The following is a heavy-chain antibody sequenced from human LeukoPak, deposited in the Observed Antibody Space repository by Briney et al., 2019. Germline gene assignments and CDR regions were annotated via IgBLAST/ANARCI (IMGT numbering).Heavy chain of an antibody. J-gene: IGHJ4*02. CDR3: ARAPRYSSSYYFDS. V-gene: IGHV4-39*07. CDR1: GGSISSGSYY. Sequence: PSETLSLTCTVSGGSISSGSYYWGWIRQPPGKGLELIGSIYYSGSTYYNPSLKSRITVSLDTSKHQLSLKLSPVTAADTAVYYCARAPRYSSSYYFDSWGQGNLVTVSS. CDR2: IYYSGST. D-gene: IGHD6-6*01.